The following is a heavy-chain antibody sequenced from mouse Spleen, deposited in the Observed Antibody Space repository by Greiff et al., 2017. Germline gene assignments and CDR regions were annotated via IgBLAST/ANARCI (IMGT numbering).Heavy chain of an antibody. J-gene: IGHJ2*01. V-gene: IGHV5-9*04. Sequence: EVHLVESGGGLVKPGGSLKLSCAASGFTFSSYTMSWVRQTPAKRLEWVATISSGGGNTYYPDSVKGRFTISRDNARNTLYLQMSSLRSEDTAMYYCARHSSPYDGYLDYWGQGTTLTVSS. CDR1: GFTFSSYT. CDR2: ISSGGGNT. D-gene: IGHD2-3*01. CDR3: ARHSSPYDGYLDY.